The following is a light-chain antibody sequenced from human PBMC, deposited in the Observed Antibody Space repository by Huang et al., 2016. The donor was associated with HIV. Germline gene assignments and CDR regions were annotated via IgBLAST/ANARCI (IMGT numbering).Light chain of an antibody. V-gene: IGKV3-20*01. CDR1: RSVSSIY. CDR2: GAS. J-gene: IGKJ3*01. CDR3: QQYGSSPPT. Sequence: EIVLTQSPGTLSLSPGERATLSCRASRSVSSIYLAWYQQKPGQAPRLLIYGASSRSTGIPDRFSGSGSKTDFTLTISRLEPEDCAVYYCQQYGSSPPTFGPGTKVDIK.